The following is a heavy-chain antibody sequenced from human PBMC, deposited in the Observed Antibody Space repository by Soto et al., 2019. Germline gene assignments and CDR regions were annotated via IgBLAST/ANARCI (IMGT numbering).Heavy chain of an antibody. V-gene: IGHV4-59*01. CDR2: VYYTGST. CDR1: GGSISGSY. D-gene: IGHD6-19*01. J-gene: IGHJ4*02. CDR3: ARSVAVPGAHIDY. Sequence: SETLSLTCGVSGGSISGSYWSWIRQSPGKGLEWLGYVYYTGSTNYSPSLRSRVSISVDTSKNEFSLRLSSVTAADTAVYFCARSVAVPGAHIDYWGQGTQVTVSS.